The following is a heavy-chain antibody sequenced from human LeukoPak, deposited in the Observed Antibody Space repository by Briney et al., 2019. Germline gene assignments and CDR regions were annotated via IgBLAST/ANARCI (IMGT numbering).Heavy chain of an antibody. Sequence: GRSLRLSCAASGFTFSSYGMHWVRQAPGKGLEWVAVISYDGSNKYYADSVKGRFTISRDNSKNTLYLQMNSLRAEDTAVYYCAKDFRYSGSYSTYFDYWGQGTLVTVSS. CDR1: GFTFSSYG. J-gene: IGHJ4*02. D-gene: IGHD1-26*01. V-gene: IGHV3-30*18. CDR3: AKDFRYSGSYSTYFDY. CDR2: ISYDGSNK.